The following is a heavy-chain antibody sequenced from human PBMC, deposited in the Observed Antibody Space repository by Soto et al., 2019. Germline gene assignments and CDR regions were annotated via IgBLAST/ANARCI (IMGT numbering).Heavy chain of an antibody. D-gene: IGHD3-3*01. V-gene: IGHV4-59*07. J-gene: IGHJ6*03. Sequence: NPSDTLSLTCTVSGGSISSYYWSWIRQPPGKGLEWIGYIYYSGSTNYNPSLKSRVTISVDTSKNQFSLKLSSVTAADTAVYYCARGSYADFCRCYYYHCVDHWGKGPPVTVSS. CDR1: GGSISSYY. CDR3: ARGSYADFCRCYYYHCVDH. CDR2: IYYSGST.